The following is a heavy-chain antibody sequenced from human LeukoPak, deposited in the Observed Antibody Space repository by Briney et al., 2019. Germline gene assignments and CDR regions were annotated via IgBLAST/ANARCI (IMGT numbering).Heavy chain of an antibody. V-gene: IGHV1-69*05. CDR3: ARDYTKYYDILTGYNDAFDI. D-gene: IGHD3-9*01. Sequence: ASVKVSCKASGGTFSSYTISWVRQAPGQGLEWMGRIIPIFGTANYAQKFQGRVTITTDESTSTAYMELSSLRSEDTAVYYCARDYTKYYDILTGYNDAFDIWGQGTMVTVSS. CDR2: IIPIFGTA. J-gene: IGHJ3*02. CDR1: GGTFSSYT.